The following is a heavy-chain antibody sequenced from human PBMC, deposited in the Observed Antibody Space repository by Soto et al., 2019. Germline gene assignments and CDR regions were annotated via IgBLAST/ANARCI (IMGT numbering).Heavy chain of an antibody. J-gene: IGHJ6*02. V-gene: IGHV3-11*06. Sequence: PGGSLRLSCAASGFTVSDHYMSWIRQAPGKGLEWISYISSRSDYTNYAASVKGRFTISRDNAKNSLFLQMNSLRAGDTAVYFCATLWSGYDPTSSHYCGLDVWGQGATVTVSS. CDR1: GFTVSDHY. D-gene: IGHD3-3*01. CDR3: ATLWSGYDPTSSHYCGLDV. CDR2: ISSRSDYT.